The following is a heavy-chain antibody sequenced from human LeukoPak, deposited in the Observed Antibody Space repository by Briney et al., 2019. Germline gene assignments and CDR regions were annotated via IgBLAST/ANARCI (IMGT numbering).Heavy chain of an antibody. D-gene: IGHD3-3*01. V-gene: IGHV3-23*01. CDR2: ISGSGGST. CDR1: GFTFSSYA. J-gene: IGHJ4*02. Sequence: GGSLRLSCAASGFTFSSYAMSWVRQAPGKGLEWVSAISGSGGSTYYADSVKGRFTISRDNSKNTLYLQMNSLRAEDTAVYYCAKPSCDFWSGYSDTPFDYWGQGTLVTVSS. CDR3: AKPSCDFWSGYSDTPFDY.